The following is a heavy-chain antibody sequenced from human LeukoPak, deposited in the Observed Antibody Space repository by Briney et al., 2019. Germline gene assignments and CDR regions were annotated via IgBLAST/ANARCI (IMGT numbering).Heavy chain of an antibody. D-gene: IGHD1-26*01. CDR2: IYPGDSDT. J-gene: IGHJ4*02. CDR3: ARLDLGSHGIPNYFDY. V-gene: IGHV5-51*01. CDR1: GYSFTSYW. Sequence: GESLKISCKGSGYSFTSYWIGWVRQMPGKGLEWMGIIYPGDSDTRYSPSFQGQVTLSADKSISTAYLQWSSLKASDTAMYYCARLDLGSHGIPNYFDYWGQGTLVTVSS.